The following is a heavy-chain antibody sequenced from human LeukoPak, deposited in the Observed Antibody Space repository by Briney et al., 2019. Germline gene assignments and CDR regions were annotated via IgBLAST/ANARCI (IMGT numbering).Heavy chain of an antibody. Sequence: SETLSLTCIVSGYSLSSGYYWGWIRQPPGKGLEWIGSIYHSGSTYYNPSLKSRVTISVDTSKNQFSLKLSSVTAADTAVYYCARTYSSNWYDYWGQGTLVTVSS. D-gene: IGHD6-13*01. V-gene: IGHV4-38-2*02. J-gene: IGHJ5*01. CDR2: IYHSGST. CDR3: ARTYSSNWYDY. CDR1: GYSLSSGYY.